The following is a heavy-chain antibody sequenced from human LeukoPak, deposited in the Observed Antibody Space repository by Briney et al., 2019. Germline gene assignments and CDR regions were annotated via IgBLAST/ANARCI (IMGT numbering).Heavy chain of an antibody. D-gene: IGHD3-10*01. CDR3: ARERDGDDAFDI. Sequence: SETLSLTCTVTGGSISSYYWSWIRQPPGKGLEWIGYIYYSGSTNYNPSLKSRVTISVDTSKNQFSLKLSSVTAADTGVYYCARERDGDDAFDIWGQGTMVTVSS. J-gene: IGHJ3*02. V-gene: IGHV4-59*01. CDR2: IYYSGST. CDR1: GGSISSYY.